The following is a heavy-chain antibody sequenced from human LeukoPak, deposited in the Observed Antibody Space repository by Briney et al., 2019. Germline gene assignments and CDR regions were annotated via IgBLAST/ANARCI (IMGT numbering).Heavy chain of an antibody. CDR3: ARDGSSSRYLEC. V-gene: IGHV3-21*01. J-gene: IGHJ4*02. Sequence: PGGSLRLSCAASGFTFSSYSMNWVRQAPGKGLEWVSSISSSSSYIYYADSVKGRFTISRDNAKNSLYLQMNSLRAEDTAVYYCARDGSSSRYLECWGQGTLVTVSS. CDR1: GFTFSSYS. CDR2: ISSSSSYI. D-gene: IGHD6-13*01.